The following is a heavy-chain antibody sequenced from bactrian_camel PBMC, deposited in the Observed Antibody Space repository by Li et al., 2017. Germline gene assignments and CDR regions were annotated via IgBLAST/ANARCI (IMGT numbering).Heavy chain of an antibody. CDR3: AVDGPVAFCSDYPSDFGG. CDR1: SSVYC. CDR2: IDTDGGT. V-gene: IGHV3S54*01. D-gene: IGHD2*01. Sequence: HVQLVESGGGEVQAGGSLKLTCVTSSSVYCVGWFRHPPGKREMREAVATIDTDGGTFYAASVKGRFTISKDVSKDTLDLRMTSLKPEDSGMYYCAVDGPVAFCSDYPSDFGGWGKGTQVTVS. J-gene: IGHJ6*01.